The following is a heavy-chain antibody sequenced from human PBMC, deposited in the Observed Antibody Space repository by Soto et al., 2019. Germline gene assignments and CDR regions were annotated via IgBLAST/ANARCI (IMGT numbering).Heavy chain of an antibody. CDR3: ARGIVDPAILLDPMDV. CDR2: ISSSGSYI. D-gene: IGHD5-18*01. CDR1: GFTFSDCY. V-gene: IGHV3-11*06. Sequence: QVQLVESGGGLVKPGGSLRLSCAASGFTFSDCYMNWIRQAPGKGLEWLSFISSSGSYINYADSVRGRFTISRDNAKKPLYQQQNSRTADDTAVYFCARGIVDPAILLDPMDVWGQGTTVTVSS. J-gene: IGHJ6*02.